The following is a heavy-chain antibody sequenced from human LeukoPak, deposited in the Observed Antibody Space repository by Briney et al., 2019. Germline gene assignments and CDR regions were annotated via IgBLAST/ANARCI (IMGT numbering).Heavy chain of an antibody. CDR1: GFTFSSYG. CDR2: IWYDGSNK. V-gene: IGHV3-33*06. Sequence: PGGSLRLSRAASGFTFSSYGMHWVRQAPGKGLEWVAVIWYDGSNKYYADSVKGRFTISRDNSKNTLYLQMNSLRAEDTAVYYCAKGLPASYDSSGYFLWGQGTLVTVSS. CDR3: AKGLPASYDSSGYFL. D-gene: IGHD3-22*01. J-gene: IGHJ4*02.